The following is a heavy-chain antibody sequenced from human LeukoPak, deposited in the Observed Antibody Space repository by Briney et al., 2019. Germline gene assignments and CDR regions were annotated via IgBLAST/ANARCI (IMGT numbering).Heavy chain of an antibody. CDR3: ARHRDDYVWERPFFDY. CDR1: GGSISSYY. V-gene: IGHV4-59*08. D-gene: IGHD3-16*01. Sequence: PSETLSLTCTVSGGSISSYYWSWIRQPPGKGLEWIGYIYYSGSTNYNPSLKSRVTISVDTYKNQFSLKLSSVTAADTAVYYCARHRDDYVWERPFFDYWGQGTLVTVSS. J-gene: IGHJ4*02. CDR2: IYYSGST.